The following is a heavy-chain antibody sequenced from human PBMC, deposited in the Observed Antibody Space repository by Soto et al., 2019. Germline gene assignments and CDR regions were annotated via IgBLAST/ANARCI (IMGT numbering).Heavy chain of an antibody. V-gene: IGHV2-70*04. CDR3: ARTSRRDGYSYGLDV. J-gene: IGHJ6*02. Sequence: SGPTLVNPTQTLTLTCTFSGFSLSLSTSGMRVSWIRQPPGKALEWLARIDWDDDKVYSTSLKTRLTISKVTSKNQVVLTMTNMDSVNTGTDYCARTSRRDGYSYGLDVWGQGTTVTVSS. D-gene: IGHD5-12*01. CDR1: GFSLSLSTSGMR. CDR2: IDWDDDK.